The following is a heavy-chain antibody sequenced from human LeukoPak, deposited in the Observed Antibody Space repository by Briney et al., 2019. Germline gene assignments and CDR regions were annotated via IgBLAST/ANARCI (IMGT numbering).Heavy chain of an antibody. V-gene: IGHV3-74*01. CDR2: INSDGSST. CDR3: ARDRSGTIPIDY. Sequence: PGGSLRLSCAASGFTFSSYWIHWVRQAPGKGLVWVSRINSDGSSTSYADSVKGRFTISRDNAKNTLYLQMNSLKAEDTAVYYCARDRSGTIPIDYWGQGTLVTVSS. D-gene: IGHD1-14*01. J-gene: IGHJ4*02. CDR1: GFTFSSYW.